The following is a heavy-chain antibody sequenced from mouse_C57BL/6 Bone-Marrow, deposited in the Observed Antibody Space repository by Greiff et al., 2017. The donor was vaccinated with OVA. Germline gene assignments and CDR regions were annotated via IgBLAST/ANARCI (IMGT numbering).Heavy chain of an antibody. CDR3: ARQAQAFYYYAMDY. Sequence: DVKLVESGGGLVQPGGSLKLSCAASGFTFSDYYMYWVRQTPEKRLEWVAYISNGGGSTYYPDTVKGRFTISRDNAKNTLYLQMSRLKSEYTAMYYCARQAQAFYYYAMDYWGQGTSVTVSS. D-gene: IGHD3-2*02. CDR2: ISNGGGST. CDR1: GFTFSDYY. J-gene: IGHJ4*01. V-gene: IGHV5-12*01.